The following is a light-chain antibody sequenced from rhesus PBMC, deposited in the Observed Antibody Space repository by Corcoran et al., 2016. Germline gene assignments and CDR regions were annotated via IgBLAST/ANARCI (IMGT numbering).Light chain of an antibody. CDR2: KAS. V-gene: IGKV1-74*01. J-gene: IGKJ2*01. Sequence: DIQMTQSPSSLSASVGDRVTITCRTSENVNNYLNWYQQKPGKAPKLLISKASTLQSGVPSRFSGSGSGTDDTFTISRLQSEDVATYYCQHNYGTPYSFGQGTKVEI. CDR1: ENVNNY. CDR3: QHNYGTPYS.